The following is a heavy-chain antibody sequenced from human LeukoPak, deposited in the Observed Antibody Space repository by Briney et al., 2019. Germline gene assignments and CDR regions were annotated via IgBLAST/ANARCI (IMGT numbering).Heavy chain of an antibody. D-gene: IGHD5-12*01. V-gene: IGHV1-2*06. Sequence: ASVKVSCKASGYTFTGYYMHWVRQAPGQGLEWMGRINPNSGGTNYAQKFQGRVTMTRDTSISTAYMELSRLRSDDTAVYYCARVLFRGYDWLGYWGQETLVTVSS. CDR1: GYTFTGYY. J-gene: IGHJ4*02. CDR2: INPNSGGT. CDR3: ARVLFRGYDWLGY.